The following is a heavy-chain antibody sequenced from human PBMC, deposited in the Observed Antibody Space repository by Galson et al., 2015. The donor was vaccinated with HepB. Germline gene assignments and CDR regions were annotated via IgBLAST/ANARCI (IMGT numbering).Heavy chain of an antibody. CDR2: IWYDGSNK. CDR3: ARESVVPDYYYGMDV. CDR1: GFTFSSYG. Sequence: SLRLSCAASGFTFSSYGMHWVRQAPGKGLEWVAVIWYDGSNKYYADSVKGRFTISRDNSKNTLYLQMNSLRAEDTAVYYCARESVVPDYYYGMDVWGQGTTVTVSS. D-gene: IGHD2-15*01. V-gene: IGHV3-33*08. J-gene: IGHJ6*02.